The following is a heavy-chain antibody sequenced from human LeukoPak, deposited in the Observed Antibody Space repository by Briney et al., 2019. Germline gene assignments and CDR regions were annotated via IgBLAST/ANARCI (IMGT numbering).Heavy chain of an antibody. Sequence: GESLKISCKGSGYSFTSYWIGWVRQMPGKGLEWMGIIYPNDSDTRYSPSFQGQVTISADKSISTAYLQWSSLKASDTAMYYCAKQPTSMVRGIIIADYYFDYWGQGTLVTVSS. CDR3: AKQPTSMVRGIIIADYYFDY. V-gene: IGHV5-51*01. J-gene: IGHJ4*02. D-gene: IGHD3-10*01. CDR2: IYPNDSDT. CDR1: GYSFTSYW.